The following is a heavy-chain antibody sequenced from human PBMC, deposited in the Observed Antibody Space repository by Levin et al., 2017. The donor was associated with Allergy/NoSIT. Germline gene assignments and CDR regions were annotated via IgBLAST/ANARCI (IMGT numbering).Heavy chain of an antibody. CDR2: ISSSSSYI. Sequence: PGGSLRLSCAASGFTFSSYSMNWVRQAPGKGLEWVSSISSSSSYIYYADSVKGRFTISRDNAKNSLYLQMNSLRAEDTAVYYCARAGLRESSGYYGYWGQGTLVTVSS. CDR3: ARAGLRESSGYYGY. V-gene: IGHV3-21*01. D-gene: IGHD3-22*01. J-gene: IGHJ4*02. CDR1: GFTFSSYS.